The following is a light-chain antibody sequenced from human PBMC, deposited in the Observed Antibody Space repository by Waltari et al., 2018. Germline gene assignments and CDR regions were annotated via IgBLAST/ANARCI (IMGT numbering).Light chain of an antibody. V-gene: IGLV1-44*01. CDR1: NSNIGSNT. CDR3: ATWDDRLTGVVFGGVV. J-gene: IGLJ3*02. CDR2: SND. Sequence: QSVLTQPPSASGTPGQRVTISCSGSNSNIGSNTVHWYQRVPGTAPKLLIYSNDQRPSGVPDRFSASKSGTSASLAISGLQSEDEADYYCATWDDRLTGVVFGGVVFGGGTKVTVL.